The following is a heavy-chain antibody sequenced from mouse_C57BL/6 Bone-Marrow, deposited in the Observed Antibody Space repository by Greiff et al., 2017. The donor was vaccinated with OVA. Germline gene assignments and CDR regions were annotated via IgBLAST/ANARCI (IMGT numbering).Heavy chain of an antibody. CDR2: ISYDGSN. CDR3: ARKTTYFDY. D-gene: IGHD2-13*01. V-gene: IGHV3-6*01. CDR1: GYSITSGYY. Sequence: EVKLLESGPGLVKPSQSLSLTCSVTGYSITSGYYWNWIRQFPGNKLEWMGYISYDGSNNYNPSLKNRISITRDTSKNQFFLKWKSVTTEETATYYCARKTTYFDYWGQGTTLTVSS. J-gene: IGHJ2*01.